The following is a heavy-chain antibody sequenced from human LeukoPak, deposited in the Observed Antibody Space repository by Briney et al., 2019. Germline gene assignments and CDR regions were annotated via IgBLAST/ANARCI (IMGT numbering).Heavy chain of an antibody. CDR3: ARVRGSYLAAAFAY. CDR2: INHSGST. J-gene: IGHJ4*02. Sequence: SETLSLTCAVYGGSFSGYYWSWLRQPPGKGLEWIGEINHSGSTNYNPSLKSRVTISVDTSKNQFSLKLSSVTAADTAVYYCARVRGSYLAAAFAYWGQGTLVTVSS. V-gene: IGHV4-34*01. D-gene: IGHD1-26*01. CDR1: GGSFSGYY.